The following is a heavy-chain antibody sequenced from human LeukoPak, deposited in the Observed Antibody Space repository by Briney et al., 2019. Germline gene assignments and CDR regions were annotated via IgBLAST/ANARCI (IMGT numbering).Heavy chain of an antibody. CDR1: GGSFSGYY. V-gene: IGHV4-34*01. CDR2: INHSGST. CDR3: ARGVWGYYGSGSYMESAFDI. J-gene: IGHJ3*02. Sequence: SETLSLTCAVYGGSFSGYYWSWIRQPPGKGLEWIGEINHSGSTNYNPSLKSRVTISVDTSKNQFSLKLSSVTAADTAVYYCARGVWGYYGSGSYMESAFDIWGQGTMVTVSS. D-gene: IGHD3-10*01.